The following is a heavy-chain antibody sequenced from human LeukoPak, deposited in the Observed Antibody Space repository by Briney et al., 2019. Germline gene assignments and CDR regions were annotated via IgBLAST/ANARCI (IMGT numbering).Heavy chain of an antibody. CDR3: AKDTSIGKYCTNGVCSPFDY. V-gene: IGHV3-23*01. CDR1: GFTFSSYA. CDR2: ISDSGDYT. Sequence: PGGSLRLSCAGSGFTFSSYAMGWIRQAPGQGLEWVSAISDSGDYTSYADSVRGRFTISRDNSRNTLYLQMISLRPEDTAVYYCAKDTSIGKYCTNGVCSPFDYWGQGTLVTVSS. J-gene: IGHJ4*02. D-gene: IGHD2-8*01.